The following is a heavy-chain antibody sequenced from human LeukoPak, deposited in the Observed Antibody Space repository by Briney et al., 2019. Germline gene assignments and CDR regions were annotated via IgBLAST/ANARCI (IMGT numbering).Heavy chain of an antibody. D-gene: IGHD3-10*01. CDR1: GFTLSSYE. CDR2: ISSSGSTI. Sequence: GGSLRLSCAASGFTLSSYEMNWVRQAPGKGLEWVSYISSSGSTIYYADSVKGRFTISRDNAKNSLYLQMNSLRAEDTAVYYCARVPVRGAYKVWFDPWGQGTLVTVSS. J-gene: IGHJ5*02. CDR3: ARVPVRGAYKVWFDP. V-gene: IGHV3-48*03.